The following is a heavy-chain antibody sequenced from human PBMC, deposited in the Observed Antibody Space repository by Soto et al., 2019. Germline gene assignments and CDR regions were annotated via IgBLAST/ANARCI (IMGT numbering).Heavy chain of an antibody. Sequence: KPGGALRLSCSAAGFTFTYPCINWVRQAPRKRLEIDSRIKSKTDGGKTDYAVPVKGRFAISRDDSNNMVYLQMNSLKIEDTAVYYCTTDSYSTIIIVRFDYWGHGTLVTVCS. V-gene: IGHV3-15*07. CDR1: GFTFTYPC. D-gene: IGHD3-22*01. J-gene: IGHJ4*01. CDR3: TTDSYSTIIIVRFDY. CDR2: IKSKTDGGKT.